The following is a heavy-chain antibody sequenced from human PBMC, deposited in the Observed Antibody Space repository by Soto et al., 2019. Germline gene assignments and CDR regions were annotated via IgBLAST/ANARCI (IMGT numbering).Heavy chain of an antibody. V-gene: IGHV3-13*01. D-gene: IGHD3-22*01. Sequence: GGSLRLSCAASGFTFSSYDMHWVRQATGKGLEWVSAIGTAGDTYYPGSVKGRFTISRENAKNSLYLQMNSLRAEDTAVYYCARGDYYDSSGYYYPSYWGQGTLVTVSS. CDR1: GFTFSSYD. CDR3: ARGDYYDSSGYYYPSY. CDR2: IGTAGDT. J-gene: IGHJ4*02.